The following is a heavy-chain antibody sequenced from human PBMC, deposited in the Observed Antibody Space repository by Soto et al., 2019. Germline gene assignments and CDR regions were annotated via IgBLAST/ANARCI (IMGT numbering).Heavy chain of an antibody. J-gene: IGHJ4*02. CDR1: GFTFSSYA. CDR2: ISGSGGST. CDR3: SRRGSGSYYDY. D-gene: IGHD1-26*01. V-gene: IGHV3-23*01. Sequence: EVQLLESGGGLVQPGGSLRLSCAASGFTFSSYAMRWVRQAPGKGLEWVSAISGSGGSTYYADSVKGRFTISRDNSKNTLYLQRNILRAEDTAVYYCSRRGSGSYYDYWGQGTLVTVSS.